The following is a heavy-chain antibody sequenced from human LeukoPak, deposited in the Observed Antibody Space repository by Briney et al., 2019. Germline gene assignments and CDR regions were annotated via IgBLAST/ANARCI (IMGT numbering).Heavy chain of an antibody. CDR2: IYTSGST. CDR3: ARDFRYSSSWYPAY. V-gene: IGHV4-4*07. J-gene: IGHJ4*02. CDR1: GGSISSDY. D-gene: IGHD6-13*01. Sequence: SETLSLTCTVSGGSISSDYWSWIRQPAGKGLEWIGRIYTSGSTNYNPPLKSRVTMSVDTSKNQFSLKLSSVTAADTAVYYCARDFRYSSSWYPAYWGQGTLVTVSS.